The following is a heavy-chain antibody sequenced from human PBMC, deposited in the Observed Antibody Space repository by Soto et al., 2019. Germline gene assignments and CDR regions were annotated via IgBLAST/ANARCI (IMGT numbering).Heavy chain of an antibody. Sequence: GGSLRLSCAASGFTFSSYAMSWVRQAPGKGLEWVSAISGSGGSTYYADSVKGRFTISRDNSKNTLYLQMNSLRDEDTAVYYCAKAPYVTYYYDSSGYYFDYWGQGTLVTVSS. J-gene: IGHJ4*02. V-gene: IGHV3-23*01. CDR1: GFTFSSYA. D-gene: IGHD3-22*01. CDR2: ISGSGGST. CDR3: AKAPYVTYYYDSSGYYFDY.